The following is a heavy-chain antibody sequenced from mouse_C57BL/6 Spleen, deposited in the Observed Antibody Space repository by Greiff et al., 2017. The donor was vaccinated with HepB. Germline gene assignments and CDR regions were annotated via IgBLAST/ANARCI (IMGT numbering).Heavy chain of an antibody. CDR2: INPNNGGT. D-gene: IGHD1-1*01. J-gene: IGHJ2*01. Sequence: EVQLQQSGPELVKPGASVKISCKASGYTFTDYYMNWVKQSHGKSLEWIGDINPNNGGTSYNQKFKGKATLTVDKSSSTAYMELRSLTSEDSAVYYCATPSYYGSPFFDYWGQGTTLTVSS. CDR1: GYTFTDYY. CDR3: ATPSYYGSPFFDY. V-gene: IGHV1-26*01.